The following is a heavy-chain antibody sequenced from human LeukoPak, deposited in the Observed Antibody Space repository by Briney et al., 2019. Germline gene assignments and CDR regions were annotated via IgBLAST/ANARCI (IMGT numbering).Heavy chain of an antibody. V-gene: IGHV4-38-2*02. D-gene: IGHD4-17*01. CDR2: IYHSGST. CDR3: ASTYDCGDGPQPL. Sequence: PSETLSLTCTVSGYSISSGYYWGWIRQPPGKGLEWIGSIYHSGSTYYNPSLKSRVTISVDTSKNQFSLKLSSVTAADTAVYYCASTYDCGDGPQPLWGQGTLVTVSS. J-gene: IGHJ4*02. CDR1: GYSISSGYY.